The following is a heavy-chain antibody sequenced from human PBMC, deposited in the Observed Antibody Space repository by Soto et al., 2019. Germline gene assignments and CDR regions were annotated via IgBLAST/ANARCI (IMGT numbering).Heavy chain of an antibody. Sequence: ASVKVSCKASGCTFTGYFMHWVRQAPGQGLEWMGWINTYSGDTNFAQKFQGRITTTRDTSITTAYMEVSRLRSDDTAVYYCAKNLLVTTPDGFDIWGQGTMVTVSS. CDR1: GCTFTGYF. D-gene: IGHD1-1*01. CDR2: INTYSGDT. CDR3: AKNLLVTTPDGFDI. V-gene: IGHV1-2*02. J-gene: IGHJ3*02.